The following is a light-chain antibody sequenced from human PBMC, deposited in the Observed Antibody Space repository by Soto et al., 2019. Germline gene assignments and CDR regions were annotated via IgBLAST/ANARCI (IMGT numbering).Light chain of an antibody. CDR2: GAS. CDR3: QQYNNWPTWT. Sequence: EIMMKQSPATLSVSQGERATLSCRASQSVSSNLAWYQQRPGQAPRLLIYGASTRATGIPARFSGSGSGTEFTLTISILQSEDFAVYDCQQYNNWPTWTFGQGTKVDIK. J-gene: IGKJ1*01. V-gene: IGKV3-15*01. CDR1: QSVSSN.